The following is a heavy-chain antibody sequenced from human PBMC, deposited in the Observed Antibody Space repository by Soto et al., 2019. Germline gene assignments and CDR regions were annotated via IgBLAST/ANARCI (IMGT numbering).Heavy chain of an antibody. Sequence: GPSVKVSCKASGYTFTGYGISWVRQAPGQGLEWMGWISAYNGNTNYAQKLQGRVTMTTDTSTSTAYMELRSLRSDDTAVYYCARDGLRFLEWARGWFDPWGQGTLVTVSS. CDR2: ISAYNGNT. V-gene: IGHV1-18*04. J-gene: IGHJ5*02. D-gene: IGHD3-3*01. CDR3: ARDGLRFLEWARGWFDP. CDR1: GYTFTGYG.